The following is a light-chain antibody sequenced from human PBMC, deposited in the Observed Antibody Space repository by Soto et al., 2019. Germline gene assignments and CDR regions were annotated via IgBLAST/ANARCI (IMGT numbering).Light chain of an antibody. V-gene: IGKV3-15*01. CDR1: QSVSSN. CDR3: QHYNNWPYT. CDR2: HAS. Sequence: EVVVTQSPATLSVSPGERATLSCRASQSVSSNLAWYQQKPGQAPRFLIFHASTRATGIPARFSGSGSGTEFTLTISSLQSEDFAVYYCQHYNNWPYTFGQGTKLEIK. J-gene: IGKJ2*01.